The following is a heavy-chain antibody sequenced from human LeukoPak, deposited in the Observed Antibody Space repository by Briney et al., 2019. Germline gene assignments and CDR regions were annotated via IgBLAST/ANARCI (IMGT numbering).Heavy chain of an antibody. CDR1: RFTFSNYA. J-gene: IGHJ4*02. CDR3: AKDFASSLYYFDS. CDR2: ISGSGGST. Sequence: GGSLRLSXAASRFTFSNYAMSWVRQAPGKGLEWVSGISGSGGSTYYADSVKGRFTISRDNSKNTLFLQMNSLRAEDTAVYYCAKDFASSLYYFDSWGQGTLVTVSS. D-gene: IGHD6-6*01. V-gene: IGHV3-23*01.